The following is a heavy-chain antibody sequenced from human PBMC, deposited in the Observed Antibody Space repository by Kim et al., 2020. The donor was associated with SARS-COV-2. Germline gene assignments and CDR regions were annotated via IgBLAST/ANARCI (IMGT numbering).Heavy chain of an antibody. V-gene: IGHV1-3*01. D-gene: IGHD4-17*01. J-gene: IGHJ3*02. Sequence: SEKVQGRVTITRDTSASTAYMEMSSLRAEDTAVYYCARATVVTLRDAFDIWGQGTMVTVSS. CDR3: ARATVVTLRDAFDI.